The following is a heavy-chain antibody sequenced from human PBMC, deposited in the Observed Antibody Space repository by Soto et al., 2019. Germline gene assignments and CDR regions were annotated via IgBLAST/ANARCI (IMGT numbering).Heavy chain of an antibody. J-gene: IGHJ3*02. Sequence: SVKVSCKTSGDTFSLYALSWVRQAPGQGLEWMGGIIPIFGTTTYPQKFQGRVTITAAESTSTVTMELHSLKYEDTAVYWCARFWRGVVVATMCAFDIWGQGTLVTVSS. CDR3: ARFWRGVVVATMCAFDI. CDR1: GDTFSLYA. D-gene: IGHD2-15*01. V-gene: IGHV1-69*13. CDR2: IIPIFGTT.